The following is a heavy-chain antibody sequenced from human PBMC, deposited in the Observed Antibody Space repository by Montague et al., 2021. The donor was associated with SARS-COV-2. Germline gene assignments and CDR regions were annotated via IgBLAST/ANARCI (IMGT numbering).Heavy chain of an antibody. CDR2: IYTSGST. CDR3: ARVGVGTMVRGVIPAYYYYGMDV. V-gene: IGHV4-61*02. CDR1: GGSISSGGYY. Sequence: TLSLTCTVSGGSISSGGYYWSWIRQPAGKGLEWIGRIYTSGSTNYNPSLKSRVTISVDTSKNQLSLKLSSVTAADTAVYYCARVGVGTMVRGVIPAYYYYGMDVWGQGTTVTVSS. J-gene: IGHJ6*02. D-gene: IGHD3-10*01.